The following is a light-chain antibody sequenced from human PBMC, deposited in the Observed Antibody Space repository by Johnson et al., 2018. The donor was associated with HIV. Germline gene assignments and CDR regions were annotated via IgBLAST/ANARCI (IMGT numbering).Light chain of an antibody. Sequence: QSVLTQPPSVSAAPGQKVTISCSGSSSNIGNNYVSWYKQLPGTAPKLLIYDNNKRPSGIPDRFSGSKSGTSAILDITGLQTGDEADYYCGTWDNSLGAHYVFGIGTKVTVL. V-gene: IGLV1-51*01. J-gene: IGLJ1*01. CDR3: GTWDNSLGAHYV. CDR1: SSNIGNNY. CDR2: DNN.